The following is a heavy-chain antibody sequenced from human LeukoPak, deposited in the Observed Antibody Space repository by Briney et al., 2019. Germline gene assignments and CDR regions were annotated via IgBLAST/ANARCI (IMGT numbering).Heavy chain of an antibody. CDR3: AKGSRGSCSRTYCYPFDY. CDR2: ISGSGGST. CDR1: GFTFSSYA. V-gene: IGHV3-23*01. D-gene: IGHD2-2*01. Sequence: GGSLRLSCAASGFTFSSYAMSWVGQAPGKGLEWVSAISGSGGSTYYADSVKGRFTISRDNSKNTLYLQMNRLRAEDTAVYYCAKGSRGSCSRTYCYPFDYWGQGTLVTVSS. J-gene: IGHJ4*02.